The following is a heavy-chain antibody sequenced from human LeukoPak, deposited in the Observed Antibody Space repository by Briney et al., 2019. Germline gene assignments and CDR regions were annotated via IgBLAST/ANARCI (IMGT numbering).Heavy chain of an antibody. V-gene: IGHV3-53*01. J-gene: IGHJ2*01. D-gene: IGHD3-3*02. CDR2: LYSGSDT. CDR1: GFSVSLNY. CDR3: ARVGDHFHWYLDL. Sequence: GGSLTLLCGACGFSVSLNYVKCARDAPGKGLEGVSILYSGSDTYYADSVKGRFTISRDSSKNMLFLHMNSLRAEDAAVYYCARVGDHFHWYLDLWGRGTLVTVSS.